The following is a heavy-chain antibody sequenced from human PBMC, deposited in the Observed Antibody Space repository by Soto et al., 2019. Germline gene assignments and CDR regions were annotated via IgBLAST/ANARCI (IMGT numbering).Heavy chain of an antibody. CDR2: LGAARDP. V-gene: IGHV3-13*05. CDR3: ARAYLGRLPRRADYYYAMDV. J-gene: IGHJ6*02. Sequence: GGSLRLSCAASGFSFRDYDMHWVRQRKGKGLEWVSALGAARDPYYVGSVKGRFSVSRDNAQNSLFLQMNNLRVDDTAAYFCARAYLGRLPRRADYYYAMDVWGRGTTVTV. CDR1: GFSFRDYD. D-gene: IGHD1-26*01.